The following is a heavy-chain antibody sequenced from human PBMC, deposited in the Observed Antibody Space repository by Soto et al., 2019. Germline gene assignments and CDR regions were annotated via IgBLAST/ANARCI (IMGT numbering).Heavy chain of an antibody. CDR2: IIPIFGTA. Sequence: QVQLVQSGAEVKKPGSSVKVSCKASGGTFSSYAISWVRPAPGQGLEWMGGIIPIFGTANYAQKFQGRVTITADESTSTAYMELSSLRSEDTAVYYCARGQVGFRSPARSGMDVWGQGTTVTVSS. CDR1: GGTFSSYA. D-gene: IGHD3-10*01. V-gene: IGHV1-69*01. CDR3: ARGQVGFRSPARSGMDV. J-gene: IGHJ6*02.